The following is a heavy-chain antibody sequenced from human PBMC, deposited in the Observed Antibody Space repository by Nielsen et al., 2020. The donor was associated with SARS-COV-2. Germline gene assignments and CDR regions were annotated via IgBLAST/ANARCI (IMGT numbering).Heavy chain of an antibody. V-gene: IGHV3-48*01. D-gene: IGHD6-13*01. CDR3: ATQYSSSWYGNYYFYYMDV. Sequence: GESLKISCAASGFTFSSYAMSWVRQAPGKGLEWVSYISSSSSTIYYADSVKGRFTISRDNAKNSLYLQMNSLRAEDTAVYYCATQYSSSWYGNYYFYYMDVWGKGTTVTVSS. J-gene: IGHJ6*03. CDR2: ISSSSSTI. CDR1: GFTFSSYA.